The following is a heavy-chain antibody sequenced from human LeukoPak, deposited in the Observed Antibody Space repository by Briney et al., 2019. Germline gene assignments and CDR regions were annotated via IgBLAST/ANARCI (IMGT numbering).Heavy chain of an antibody. Sequence: SETLSLTCTVSGGSISSYYWSWIRQPAGKGLEWIGRIYTSGSTNYNPSLKSRVTMSVDTSKNQFSLKLSSVTAADTAVYYCARDRTPNGYSSGWRIWGQGTMVTVSS. CDR3: ARDRTPNGYSSGWRI. V-gene: IGHV4-4*07. CDR1: GGSISSYY. D-gene: IGHD6-19*01. J-gene: IGHJ3*02. CDR2: IYTSGST.